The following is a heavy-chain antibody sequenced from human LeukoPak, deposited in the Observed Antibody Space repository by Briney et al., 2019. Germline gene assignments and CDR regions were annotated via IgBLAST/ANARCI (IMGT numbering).Heavy chain of an antibody. V-gene: IGHV3-23*01. D-gene: IGHD3-22*01. J-gene: IGHJ4*02. CDR1: GFTFSSYA. CDR2: ISGSGGST. CDR3: AKVEEYYYDSSGYYGDY. Sequence: GGSLRLSCAASGFTFSSYAMSWVRQAPGKGLEWVSAISGSGGSTYYADSVKGRFTISRDNSKNTLYLQMNSLRAEDTAVYYCAKVEEYYYDSSGYYGDYWGQGTLVTVSS.